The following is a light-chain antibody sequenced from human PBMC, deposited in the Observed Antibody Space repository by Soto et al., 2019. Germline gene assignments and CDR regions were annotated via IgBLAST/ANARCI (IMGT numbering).Light chain of an antibody. CDR3: SSYAGSNNHVV. J-gene: IGLJ2*01. CDR1: SSDVGGYNY. V-gene: IGLV2-8*01. Sequence: QSALTQPPSASGSPGQSVTISCTGTSSDVGGYNYVSWYQQHPGKAPKLMIYEVSKRPSGVPDRFSGSKSGNTASLTVSGLPAEDEADYYCSSYAGSNNHVVFGGGTKLTVL. CDR2: EVS.